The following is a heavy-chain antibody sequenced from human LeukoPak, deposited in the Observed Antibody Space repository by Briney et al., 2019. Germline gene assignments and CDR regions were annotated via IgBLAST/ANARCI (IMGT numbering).Heavy chain of an antibody. CDR2: INHSGST. V-gene: IGHV4-34*01. Sequence: SETLSLTCAVYGESFSSYYWSWIRQPPGKGLEWIEEINHSGSTNYNPSLKSRLTISVDTSKNQFSLKLSSVTAADTAVYYCARLRCGDCYPNWFDPWGQGTLVTVSS. CDR3: ARLRCGDCYPNWFDP. D-gene: IGHD2-21*02. J-gene: IGHJ5*02. CDR1: GESFSSYY.